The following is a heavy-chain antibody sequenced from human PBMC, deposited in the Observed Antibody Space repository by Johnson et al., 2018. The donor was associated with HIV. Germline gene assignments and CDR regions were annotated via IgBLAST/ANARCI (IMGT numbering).Heavy chain of an antibody. J-gene: IGHJ3*02. V-gene: IGHV3-9*01. D-gene: IGHD6-13*01. CDR2: ISWHSGSL. CDR3: APAGPDAFDI. CDR1: GFTFDDYG. Sequence: EVQLEESGGGLVQPGGSLRLSCAASGFTFDDYGMSWVRQAPGKGLEWVHGISWHSGSLGYADPVKGRFTISRDNAKTSLYLQMNSLRAEDTAVYYCAPAGPDAFDIWGQGTMVTVSS.